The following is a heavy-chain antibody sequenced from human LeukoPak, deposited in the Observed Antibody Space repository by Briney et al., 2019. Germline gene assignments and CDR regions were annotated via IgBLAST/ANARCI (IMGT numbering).Heavy chain of an antibody. CDR3: ARGADYYDGTAFDY. D-gene: IGHD3-22*01. Sequence: SETLSLTCAVSGGSISSGGYSWSWIRQPPGKGLEWIGYIYHSGSTYYNPSLKSRVTISVDRSKNQFSLKLSSVTAADTAVYYCARGADYYDGTAFDYWGQGTLVTVSS. CDR1: GGSISSGGYS. CDR2: IYHSGST. J-gene: IGHJ4*02. V-gene: IGHV4-30-2*01.